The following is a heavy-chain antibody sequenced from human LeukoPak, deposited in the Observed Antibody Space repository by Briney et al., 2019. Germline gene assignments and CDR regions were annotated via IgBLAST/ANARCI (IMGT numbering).Heavy chain of an antibody. CDR2: ISAYNGNT. CDR3: ARTNYDILTGYYSNFDY. D-gene: IGHD3-9*01. V-gene: IGHV1-18*01. CDR1: GGTFSSYA. J-gene: IGHJ4*02. Sequence: ASVKVSCKASGGTFSSYAISWVRQAPGQGLEWMGWISAYNGNTNYAQKLQGRVTMTTDTSTSTAYMELRSLRSDDTAVYYCARTNYDILTGYYSNFDYWGQGTLVTVSS.